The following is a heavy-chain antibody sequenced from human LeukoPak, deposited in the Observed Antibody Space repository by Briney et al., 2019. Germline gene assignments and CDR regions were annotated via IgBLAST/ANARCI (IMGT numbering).Heavy chain of an antibody. D-gene: IGHD4-23*01. Sequence: PGGSLRLSCAASGFTFSSHLMHWVRQAPGKGLVWVSRISSDGTYTNYADSVRGRFTISRDNSKNTLSLQMNSLRAEDTAVYYCAREAYGGEGPFDIWGQGTMVTVSS. V-gene: IGHV3-74*01. CDR3: AREAYGGEGPFDI. CDR1: GFTFSSHL. J-gene: IGHJ3*02. CDR2: ISSDGTYT.